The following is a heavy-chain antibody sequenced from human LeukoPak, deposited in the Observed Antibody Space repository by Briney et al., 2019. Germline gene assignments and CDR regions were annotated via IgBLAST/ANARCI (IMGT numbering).Heavy chain of an antibody. V-gene: IGHV4-59*01. Sequence: SETLSLTCTVSGGSISSYYWSWIRQPPGKGLECIGYIYYSGSTNYNPSLKSRVTISVDTSKNQFSLKLSSVTAADTAVYYCASDSCSGGSCYNYMDVWGKGITVTVSS. D-gene: IGHD2-15*01. J-gene: IGHJ6*03. CDR3: ASDSCSGGSCYNYMDV. CDR2: IYYSGST. CDR1: GGSISSYY.